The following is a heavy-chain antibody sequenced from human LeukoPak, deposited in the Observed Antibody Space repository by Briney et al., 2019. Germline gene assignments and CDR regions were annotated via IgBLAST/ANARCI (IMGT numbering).Heavy chain of an antibody. CDR3: ARGVYSSSEGFDY. D-gene: IGHD6-13*01. J-gene: IGHJ4*02. CDR2: IIPIFGTA. CDR1: GGTFSSYA. V-gene: IGHV1-69*13. Sequence: ASVKVSCKASGGTFSSYAISSVRQAPGQGLEWMGGIIPIFGTANYAQKFQGRVTITADESTSTAYMELSSLRSEDTAVYYCARGVYSSSEGFDYWGQGTLVTVSS.